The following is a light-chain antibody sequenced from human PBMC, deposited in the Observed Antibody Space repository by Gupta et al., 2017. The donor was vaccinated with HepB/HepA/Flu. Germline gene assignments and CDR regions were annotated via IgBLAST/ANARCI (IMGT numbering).Light chain of an antibody. J-gene: IGLJ3*02. V-gene: IGLV8-61*01. CDR1: SGSVSTNSS. Sequence: QTVVTQEQWFAVSPGGTVTLTCGLTSGSVSTNSSPGWYQQPPGQAPRTLMYKTNIRFSVVPDRFSGSILGNTAALTITRAHADDESDYYCILSVGRGIWVFGGGTKLTVL. CDR3: ILSVGRGIWV. CDR2: KTN.